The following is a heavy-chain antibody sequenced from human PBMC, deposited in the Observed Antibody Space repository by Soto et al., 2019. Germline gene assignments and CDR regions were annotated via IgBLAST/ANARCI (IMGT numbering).Heavy chain of an antibody. CDR2: IYTGVST. CDR1: GFTVSSNY. V-gene: IGHV3-53*02. CDR3: ARGVRGYSGYDYFDY. Sequence: EVQLVETGGGLIQPGGSLRLSCAASGFTVSSNYMNWVRQAPGKGLEWVSLIYTGVSTYYADSVKGRFTISRDISKNTVLLQMNSLRCEDTAVYYCARGVRGYSGYDYFDYWGQGSLVTVSS. J-gene: IGHJ4*02. D-gene: IGHD5-12*01.